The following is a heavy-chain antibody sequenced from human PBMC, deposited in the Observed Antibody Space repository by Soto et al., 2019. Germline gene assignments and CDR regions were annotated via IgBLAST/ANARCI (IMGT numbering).Heavy chain of an antibody. V-gene: IGHV3-23*01. CDR1: GFTFSTYA. Sequence: GGSLRLSCAASGFTFSTYAMGWVRQTPGKGLEWVSIINGGSEVTYYADSVKGRFTISRDNSKNTLYLQMNSLRAEDTAVYYCAKKRTVTPVRDFDYWGQGTLVTVSS. CDR3: AKKRTVTPVRDFDY. J-gene: IGHJ4*02. CDR2: INGGSEVT. D-gene: IGHD4-17*01.